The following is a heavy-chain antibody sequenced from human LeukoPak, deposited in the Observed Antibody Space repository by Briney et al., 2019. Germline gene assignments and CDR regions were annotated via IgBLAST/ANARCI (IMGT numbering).Heavy chain of an antibody. Sequence: GASVKVSCKASGYTFTGYYMHWVRQAPGQGLEWMGWINPNSGGTNYAQKFQGWVTMTRDTSISTAYMELSRLRSDDTAVYYCARGGSSWHEGYSYGLYYFDYWGRGTLVTVSS. CDR3: ARGGSSWHEGYSYGLYYFDY. CDR1: GYTFTGYY. CDR2: INPNSGGT. V-gene: IGHV1-2*04. D-gene: IGHD5-18*01. J-gene: IGHJ4*02.